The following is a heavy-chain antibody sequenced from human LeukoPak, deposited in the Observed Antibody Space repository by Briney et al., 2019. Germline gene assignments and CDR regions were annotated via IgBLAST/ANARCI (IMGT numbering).Heavy chain of an antibody. D-gene: IGHD6-13*01. Sequence: GGSLRLSCAASGFTFSSYAMSWVRQAPGKGLEWVSAISGSGGSTYYADSVKGRFTISRDNSKNTLYLQMNSLRAEDTAVYYCARAAAGTHYYYYMDVWGKGTTVTVSS. CDR1: GFTFSSYA. V-gene: IGHV3-23*01. CDR3: ARAAAGTHYYYYMDV. CDR2: ISGSGGST. J-gene: IGHJ6*03.